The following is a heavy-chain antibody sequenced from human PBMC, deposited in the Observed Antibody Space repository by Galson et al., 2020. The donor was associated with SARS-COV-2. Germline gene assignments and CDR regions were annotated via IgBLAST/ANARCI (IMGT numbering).Heavy chain of an antibody. CDR3: ARPLRSFWSSYYDAFDI. CDR1: GYSIRSGYY. V-gene: IGHV4-38-2*01. Sequence: SETLSLTCVVSGYSIRSGYYWGWLRQPPGKGLEWSGSIYHSGTTYYNPSLSSRVTMSVDTSQNQFSLKLSSVTVADTAVYYCARPLRSFWSSYYDAFDIWGQGTMVTVSS. D-gene: IGHD3-3*01. J-gene: IGHJ3*02. CDR2: IYHSGTT.